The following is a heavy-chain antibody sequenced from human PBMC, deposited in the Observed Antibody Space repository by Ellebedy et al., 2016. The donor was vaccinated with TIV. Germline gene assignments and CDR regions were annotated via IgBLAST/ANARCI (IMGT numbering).Heavy chain of an antibody. CDR1: GYSFTSYW. CDR2: IYPGDSDT. D-gene: IGHD2-15*01. CDR3: ARHLVGYCSGGSCYRGGWFDP. Sequence: GESLKISCKGSGYSFTSYWIGWVRQMPGKGLEWMGIIYPGDSDTRYSPSFQGQVTISADKSISTAYLQWSSLKASDTAMYYCARHLVGYCSGGSCYRGGWFDPWGQGTLVTVSS. V-gene: IGHV5-51*01. J-gene: IGHJ5*02.